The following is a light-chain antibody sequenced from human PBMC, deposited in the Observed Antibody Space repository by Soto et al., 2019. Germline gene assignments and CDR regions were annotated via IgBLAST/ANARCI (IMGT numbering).Light chain of an antibody. CDR3: QQRSSWPPIT. V-gene: IGKV3-11*01. J-gene: IGKJ4*01. CDR2: DAS. Sequence: ELVFTHSQTTLSLSPSARAALXGKASQSVSINLAWYQQKPGQTPRLLIYDASNRPTGIPARFTGSGSGTDFNLTISSLEPEDFAVYYCQQRSSWPPITFGGGTKVDIK. CDR1: QSVSIN.